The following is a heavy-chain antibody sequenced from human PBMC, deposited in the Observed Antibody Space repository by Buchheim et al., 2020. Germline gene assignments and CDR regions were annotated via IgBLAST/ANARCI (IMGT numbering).Heavy chain of an antibody. CDR1: GFTFSSYA. J-gene: IGHJ6*02. CDR2: FSGSGGTT. CDR3: VKDILPGGADV. V-gene: IGHV3-23*01. Sequence: EVQLLESGGGLVQPGGSLRLSCAASGFTFSSYAMSWVRQAPGKGLEWVSVFSGSGGTTYYADSVGGRFTISRDKAKRSLFPQMDSLTTEDTALYYCVKDILPGGADVWGPGTT. D-gene: IGHD4-17*01.